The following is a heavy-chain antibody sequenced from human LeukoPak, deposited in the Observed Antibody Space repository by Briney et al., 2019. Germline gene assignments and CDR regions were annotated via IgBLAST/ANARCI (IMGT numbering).Heavy chain of an antibody. CDR1: GFTFSSNA. V-gene: IGHV3-30-3*01. CDR2: MSYDGGNT. Sequence: PWGSLRLSCAASGFTFSSNAIHWVRQAPGKGLEWVAEMSYDGGNTYYADSVKGRFTISRDNSKNTLYLQMNSLRAEDTAVYYCAKEGTGIHFDYWGQGTLVTVSS. D-gene: IGHD1-1*01. CDR3: AKEGTGIHFDY. J-gene: IGHJ4*02.